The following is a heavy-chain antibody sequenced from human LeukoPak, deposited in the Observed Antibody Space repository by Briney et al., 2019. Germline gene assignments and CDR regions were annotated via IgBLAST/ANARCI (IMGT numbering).Heavy chain of an antibody. CDR2: VYYTGDT. CDR1: GVSISGYY. J-gene: IGHJ3*02. D-gene: IGHD1-7*01. CDR3: ARGNSGAFDI. V-gene: IGHV4-59*01. Sequence: SETLSLTCTVSGVSISGYYWSWIRQPPGKGLEWIGFVYYTGDTNYNPSLKSRVSISGGTSKNQFSLRLSSVTAADTAVYYCARGNSGAFDIWGQGTMVTVSS.